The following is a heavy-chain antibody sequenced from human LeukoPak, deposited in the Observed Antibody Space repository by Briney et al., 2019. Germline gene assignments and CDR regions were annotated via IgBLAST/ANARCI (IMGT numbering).Heavy chain of an antibody. Sequence: PSDTLSLTCAVYGGSFRGYYWSWIRQPPGKGLEWIGEINHCGSTKYNPSLKSRVTISVDTSKDQFSLKLSSVADAATAVYYCARGPVGLCSGGSCYYYYYGMDVWGQGTTVTVSS. V-gene: IGHV4-34*01. J-gene: IGHJ6*02. D-gene: IGHD2-15*01. CDR1: GGSFRGYY. CDR3: ARGPVGLCSGGSCYYYYYGMDV. CDR2: INHCGST.